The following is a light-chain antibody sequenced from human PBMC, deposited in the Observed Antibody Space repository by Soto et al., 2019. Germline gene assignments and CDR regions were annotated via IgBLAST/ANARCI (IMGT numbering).Light chain of an antibody. J-gene: IGKJ5*01. V-gene: IGKV3-20*01. CDR1: QSVSSSY. CDR2: DVS. Sequence: EIVLTQSPGTLSLSPGERATLSCRASQSVSSSYLAWYQQKPGQAPRLLIYDVSNRATGIADKFSGSGSGTDFTLTISRLEPEDFALYYCQHYGAAPITFGRGTRLEIK. CDR3: QHYGAAPIT.